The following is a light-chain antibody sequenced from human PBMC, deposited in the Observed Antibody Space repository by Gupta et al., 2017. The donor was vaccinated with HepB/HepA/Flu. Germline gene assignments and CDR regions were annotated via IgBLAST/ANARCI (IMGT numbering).Light chain of an antibody. CDR3: QQYYSTPRS. V-gene: IGKV4-1*01. CDR2: WAS. CDR1: QSVLYSSNNKNY. Sequence: DIVMTQSPDSLAESLGERATINCKSSQSVLYSSNNKNYLAWYQQKPGQPPKLLIYWASTRESGVPDRFSGSGSGTDFTLTISSLQAEDVAVYYCQQYYSTPRSFGQGTKLEIK. J-gene: IGKJ2*04.